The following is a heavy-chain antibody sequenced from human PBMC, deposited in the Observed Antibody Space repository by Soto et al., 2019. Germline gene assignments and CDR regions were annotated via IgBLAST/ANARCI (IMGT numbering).Heavy chain of an antibody. CDR3: ARDKREMVYYYDSSGYREEDYYYYGMDV. Sequence: QVQLQESGPGLVKPSQTLSLTCTVSGGSISSGGYYWSWIRQHPGKGLEWIGYIYYSGSTYYNPSLKSRVTISVDTSKNQFSLKLSSVTAADTAVYYCARDKREMVYYYDSSGYREEDYYYYGMDVWGQGTTVTVSS. J-gene: IGHJ6*02. D-gene: IGHD3-22*01. CDR1: GGSISSGGYY. CDR2: IYYSGST. V-gene: IGHV4-31*03.